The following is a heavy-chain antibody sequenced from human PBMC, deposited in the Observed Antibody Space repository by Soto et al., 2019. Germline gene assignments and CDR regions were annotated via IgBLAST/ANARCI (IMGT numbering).Heavy chain of an antibody. J-gene: IGHJ6*02. V-gene: IGHV6-1*01. Sequence: TLSLTCAISGDSVSSNSAAWNWIRQSPSRGLEWLGRTYYRSKWYNDYAVSVKSRITINPDTSKNQFSLQLNSVTPEDTAVYYCARERTGRDIVVVVAARPYYYYGMDVWGQGTTVTSP. CDR1: GDSVSSNSAA. CDR3: ARERTGRDIVVVVAARPYYYYGMDV. CDR2: TYYRSKWYN. D-gene: IGHD2-15*01.